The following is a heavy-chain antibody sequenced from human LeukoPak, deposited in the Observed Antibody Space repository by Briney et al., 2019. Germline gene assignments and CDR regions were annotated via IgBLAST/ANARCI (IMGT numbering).Heavy chain of an antibody. J-gene: IGHJ4*02. Sequence: PSETLSLTCAVYGGSFSGYYWSWIRQPPGKGLEWIGETNHSGSTNYNPSLKSRVTISVDTSKNQFSLKLSSVTAADTAVYYCARGIPSYYYGSGSYYFDYWGQGTLVAVSS. CDR1: GGSFSGYY. CDR3: ARGIPSYYYGSGSYYFDY. D-gene: IGHD3-10*01. CDR2: TNHSGST. V-gene: IGHV4-34*01.